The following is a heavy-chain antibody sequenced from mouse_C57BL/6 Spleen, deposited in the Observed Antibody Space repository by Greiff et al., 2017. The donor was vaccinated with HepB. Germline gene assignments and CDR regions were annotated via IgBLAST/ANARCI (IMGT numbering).Heavy chain of an antibody. CDR2: ISSGGSYT. CDR3: ASSMVTTKFAY. D-gene: IGHD2-2*01. CDR1: GFTFSSYG. J-gene: IGHJ3*01. Sequence: DVMLVESGGDLVKPGGSLKLSCAASGFTFSSYGMSWVRQTPDKRLEWVATISSGGSYTYYPDSVKGRFTISRDKAKNTLYLQMSSLKSEDTAMYYCASSMVTTKFAYWGQGTLVTVSA. V-gene: IGHV5-6*02.